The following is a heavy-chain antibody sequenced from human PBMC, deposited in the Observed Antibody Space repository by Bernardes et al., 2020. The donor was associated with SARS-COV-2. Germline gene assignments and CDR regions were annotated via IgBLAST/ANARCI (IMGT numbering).Heavy chain of an antibody. D-gene: IGHD3-22*01. CDR1: GFTFSSYG. V-gene: IGHV3-33*08. J-gene: IGHJ6*02. CDR3: ARELAYYYDSSGYYYPPRDYYGMDV. CDR2: IWYDGSNK. Sequence: GGSLRLSCAASGFTFSSYGMHWVRQAPGKGLEWVAVIWYDGSNKYYADSVKGRFTISRDNSKNTLYLQMNSLRAEDTAVYYCARELAYYYDSSGYYYPPRDYYGMDVWGQGTTVTVSS.